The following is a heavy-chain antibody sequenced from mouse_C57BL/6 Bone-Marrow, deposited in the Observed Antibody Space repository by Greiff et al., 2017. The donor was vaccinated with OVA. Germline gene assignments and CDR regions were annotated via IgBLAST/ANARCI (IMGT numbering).Heavy chain of an antibody. J-gene: IGHJ4*01. CDR1: GFTFTDYY. Sequence: EVKLMESGGGLVQPGGSLSLSCAASGFTFTDYYMSWVRQPPGKALEWLGFIRNKANGYTTEYSASVKGRFTISRDNSQSILYLQMSALRAEDSATYYSARGPYYAIDYWGQGASVTVSS. CDR2: IRNKANGYTT. CDR3: ARGPYYAIDY. V-gene: IGHV7-3*01.